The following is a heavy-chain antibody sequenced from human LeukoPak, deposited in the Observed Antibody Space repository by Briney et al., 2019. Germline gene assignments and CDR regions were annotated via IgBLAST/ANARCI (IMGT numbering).Heavy chain of an antibody. CDR2: IYYSGST. J-gene: IGHJ6*02. CDR1: GGSISSYY. CDR3: ARAPSYCSGGSCYFGYYYYGMDV. V-gene: IGHV4-59*01. D-gene: IGHD2-15*01. Sequence: SETLSLTCTVSGGSISSYYWSWIRQPPGKGLERIGYIYYSGSTNYNPSLKSRVTISVDTSKNQFSLKLSSVTAADTAVYYCARAPSYCSGGSCYFGYYYYGMDVWGQGTTVTVSS.